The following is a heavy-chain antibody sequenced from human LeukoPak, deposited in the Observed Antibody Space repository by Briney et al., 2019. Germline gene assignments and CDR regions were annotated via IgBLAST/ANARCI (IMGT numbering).Heavy chain of an antibody. CDR1: GGSINNYY. J-gene: IGHJ6*03. V-gene: IGHV4-4*09. D-gene: IGHD2-15*01. CDR3: ARRAAFSTPGRYCMDV. Sequence: SETLSLTCTVSGGSINNYYWTWIRQPPGKGLEWIGCIYSSGSTNYNPSLKSRVTISVDTSKNQFSLNLNSVTAADTAVYYCARRAAFSTPGRYCMDVWGKGTTVTVSS. CDR2: IYSSGST.